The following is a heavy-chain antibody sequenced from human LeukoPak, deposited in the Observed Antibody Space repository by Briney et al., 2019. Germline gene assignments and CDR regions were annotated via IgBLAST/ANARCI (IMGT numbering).Heavy chain of an antibody. D-gene: IGHD6-6*01. Sequence: SETLSLTCTVSGGSISSSSYSWGWIRQPPGKGLEWIGSIYYSGSTYYNPSLKSRVTISVARSNYQFSLKLSSVSAADTAVYYCARDRPQYSSSAHRGVFDYWGQGTLVTVSS. CDR1: GGSISSSSYS. CDR2: IYYSGST. J-gene: IGHJ4*02. CDR3: ARDRPQYSSSAHRGVFDY. V-gene: IGHV4-39*07.